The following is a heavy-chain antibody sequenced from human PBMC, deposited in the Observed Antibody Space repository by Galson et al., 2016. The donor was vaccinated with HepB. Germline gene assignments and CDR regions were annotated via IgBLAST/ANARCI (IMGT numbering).Heavy chain of an antibody. CDR2: ISWNSGDI. CDR1: GFTFDDYA. D-gene: IGHD4-17*01. CDR3: AKDYGDSGGYEY. V-gene: IGHV3-9*01. Sequence: SLRLSCAASGFTFDDYAMHWVRQAPGKGLEWASCISWNSGDIGYADSVKGRFTISRDNAKNSLYLQMNSLRPEDTALYYCAKDYGDSGGYEYWGQGTLVTVSS. J-gene: IGHJ4*02.